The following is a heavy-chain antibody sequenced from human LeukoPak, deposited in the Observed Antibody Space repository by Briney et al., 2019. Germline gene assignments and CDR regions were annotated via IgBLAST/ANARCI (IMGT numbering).Heavy chain of an antibody. CDR2: IKQDGSEK. V-gene: IGHV3-7*01. Sequence: GGSLRLSCAASGFTFRSYWMTWVRQAPGKGMEWVANIKQDGSEKYYVDSVEGRFTISRDNAKNSLFLQMNSLRAEDTAVYYCARERTGFGSLRGDFDYWGQGTLVTVSS. CDR3: ARERTGFGSLRGDFDY. CDR1: GFTFRSYW. D-gene: IGHD1-26*01. J-gene: IGHJ4*02.